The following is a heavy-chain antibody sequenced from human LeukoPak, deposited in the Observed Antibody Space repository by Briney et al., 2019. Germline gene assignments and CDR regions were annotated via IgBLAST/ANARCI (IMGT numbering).Heavy chain of an antibody. CDR2: ISGSGGST. Sequence: GGSLRLSCAASGFTFSSYAMSWVRQAPGKGLEWVSAISGSGGSTYYTDSVKGRFTISRDNSKNTLYLQMNSLRAEDTAVYYCAKGVGGSANYYYMDVWGKGTTVTVSS. D-gene: IGHD3-10*01. CDR1: GFTFSSYA. V-gene: IGHV3-23*01. CDR3: AKGVGGSANYYYMDV. J-gene: IGHJ6*03.